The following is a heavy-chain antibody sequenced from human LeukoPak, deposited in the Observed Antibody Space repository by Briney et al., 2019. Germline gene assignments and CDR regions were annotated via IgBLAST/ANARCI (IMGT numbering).Heavy chain of an antibody. V-gene: IGHV4-4*07. CDR1: GGSISSYY. J-gene: IGHJ6*03. Sequence: SETLSLTCIVSGGSISSYYWSWIRQPAGKGLEWIGRIYTSGSTNYNPSLKSRVTMSVDTSKNQFSLKLSSVTAADTAVYYCARDLWDIVVVPAAIQPYYYYYMDVWGKGTTVTVSS. CDR2: IYTSGST. D-gene: IGHD2-2*02. CDR3: ARDLWDIVVVPAAIQPYYYYYMDV.